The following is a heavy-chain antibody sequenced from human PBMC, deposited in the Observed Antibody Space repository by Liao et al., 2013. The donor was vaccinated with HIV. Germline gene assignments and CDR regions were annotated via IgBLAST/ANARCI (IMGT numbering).Heavy chain of an antibody. V-gene: IGHV4-4*08. Sequence: QVQLQESGPGLVKPSETLSLTCTVSGGSISSYYWSWIRQPPGKGLEWIGRIYTSGSTNYNPSLKSRVTISVDTSKNQFSLKLSSVTAADTAVYYCARDSTYYDFWSGQNWFDPWGQGTLVTVSS. D-gene: IGHD3-3*01. CDR1: GGSISSYY. J-gene: IGHJ5*02. CDR2: IYTSGST. CDR3: ARDSTYYDFWSGQNWFDP.